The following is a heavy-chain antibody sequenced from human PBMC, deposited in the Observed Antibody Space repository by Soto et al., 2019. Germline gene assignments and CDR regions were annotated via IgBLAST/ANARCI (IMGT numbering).Heavy chain of an antibody. J-gene: IGHJ4*02. Sequence: QVQLVQSGVEVKKPGASVKVSCKASGYTFTSSDINWVRQATGQGLEWMGWMDPNSGNTGYAQKLQGRVPMTRNTSISTAYRELSSLRSEDTAVYYCARCEIIYDSIWGSFRYTVFDYWGQGSQVTVPS. CDR3: ARCEIIYDSIWGSFRYTVFDY. CDR1: GYTFTSSD. CDR2: MDPNSGNT. D-gene: IGHD3-16*02. V-gene: IGHV1-8*01.